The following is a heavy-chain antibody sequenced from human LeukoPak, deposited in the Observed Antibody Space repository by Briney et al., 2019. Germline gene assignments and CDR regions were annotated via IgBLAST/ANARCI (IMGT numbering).Heavy chain of an antibody. CDR3: ARVGYCSGGSCYSSPYYFDY. CDR1: GFTFSSYA. J-gene: IGHJ4*02. V-gene: IGHV3-23*01. D-gene: IGHD2-15*01. Sequence: PGGSLRLSCAASGFTFSSYAMSWVRQAPGKGLEWVSAISGSGGSTYYADSVKGRFTISRDNSKNTLYLQMNSLRADDTAVYYCARVGYCSGGSCYSSPYYFDYWGQGTLVTVSS. CDR2: ISGSGGST.